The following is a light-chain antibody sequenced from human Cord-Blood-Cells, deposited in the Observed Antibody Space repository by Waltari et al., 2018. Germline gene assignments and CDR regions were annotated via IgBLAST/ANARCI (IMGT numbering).Light chain of an antibody. CDR3: CSYAGSSTFV. J-gene: IGLJ1*01. V-gene: IGLV2-23*01. CDR2: EGS. Sequence: QSALTQPASVSGSPGHSMPSSCTCTSSDVGCYNHVSWYQQHPGKAPRLMIYEGSKRPSGVSNRFSGSKSGNTASLTISGLQAEDEADYYCCSYAGSSTFVFGTGTKVTVL. CDR1: SSDVGCYNH.